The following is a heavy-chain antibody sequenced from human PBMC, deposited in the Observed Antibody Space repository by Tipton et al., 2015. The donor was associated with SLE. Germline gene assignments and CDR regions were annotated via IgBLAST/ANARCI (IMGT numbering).Heavy chain of an antibody. J-gene: IGHJ3*02. CDR3: AGRRGAFDI. CDR1: GGSISSGGFS. V-gene: IGHV4-30-2*01. CDR2: IYQSGDT. Sequence: LRLSCTVSGGSISSGGFSWNWIRQPPGKGLEWVGDIYQSGDTYYNPSLKSRVTISMDTSKNQLSLKVNSVTAADTALYYCAGRRGAFDIWGQGAMVTVSS. D-gene: IGHD3-10*01.